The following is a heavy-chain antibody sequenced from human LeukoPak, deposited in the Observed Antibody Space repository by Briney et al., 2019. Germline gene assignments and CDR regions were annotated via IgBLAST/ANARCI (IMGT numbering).Heavy chain of an antibody. CDR3: ARDRATGFSDALDI. CDR2: LYSDGST. D-gene: IGHD2/OR15-2a*01. V-gene: IGHV3-66*01. Sequence: GGSLRLSCAASGSTVSTNYMSWVRQAPGKGLEWVSVLYSDGSTYYADSVKGRFTISRDNSKNTLSLQMNSLRAEDTAVYYCARDRATGFSDALDIWGQGTMVIVSS. J-gene: IGHJ3*02. CDR1: GSTVSTNY.